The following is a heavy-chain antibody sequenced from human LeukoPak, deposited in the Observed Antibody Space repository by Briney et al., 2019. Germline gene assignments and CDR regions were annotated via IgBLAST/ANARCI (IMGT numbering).Heavy chain of an antibody. CDR2: MNPNSGNT. Sequence: ASVKVSCKASGYSFTSYDINWVRQAPGQGFEWVGWMNPNSGNTSNAQEFQGRVTMTRDTSMSTAYMELSSLRYEDTAVYYCARGRGYDRTGYVYYFDFWGQGPVVTVSS. CDR3: ARGRGYDRTGYVYYFDF. J-gene: IGHJ4*02. D-gene: IGHD3-22*01. V-gene: IGHV1-8*01. CDR1: GYSFTSYD.